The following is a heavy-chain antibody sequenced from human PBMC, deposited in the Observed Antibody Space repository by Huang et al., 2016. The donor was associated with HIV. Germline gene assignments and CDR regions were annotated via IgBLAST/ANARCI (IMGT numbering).Heavy chain of an antibody. CDR2: IKSKTDGGTT. CDR1: GFTCSNAW. D-gene: IGHD6-19*01. Sequence: EVQLVESGGGLVKPGGSLRLSCAASGFTCSNAWMSWVRLGAGKGPDVVGRIKSKTDGGTTDYAAPVKGRFTISRDDSKNTLYLQMNSRKTEDTAVYYCTTDGIEFDWVAVAGYFDYWGQGTLVTVSS. V-gene: IGHV3-15*01. CDR3: TTDGIEFDWVAVAGYFDY. J-gene: IGHJ4*02.